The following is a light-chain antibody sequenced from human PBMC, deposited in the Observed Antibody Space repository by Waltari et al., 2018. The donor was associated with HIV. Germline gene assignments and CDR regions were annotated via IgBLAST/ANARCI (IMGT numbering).Light chain of an antibody. CDR3: SSYASTSTRV. Sequence: QSALTQPASVSGSPGQSITISCTGTSNDVGGYKYVSWYQQHPGKAHKVVIYEVSNRPSGVSNRFSGSKSGNTASLTISGLQAEDEADYYCSSYASTSTRVFGGGTKLTVL. CDR1: SNDVGGYKY. J-gene: IGLJ3*02. CDR2: EVS. V-gene: IGLV2-14*01.